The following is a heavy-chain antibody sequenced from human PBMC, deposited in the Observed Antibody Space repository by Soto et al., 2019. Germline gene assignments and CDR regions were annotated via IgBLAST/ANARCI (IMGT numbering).Heavy chain of an antibody. V-gene: IGHV1-69*05. D-gene: IGHD3-10*01. CDR2: INPIFGKA. Sequence: SVKVSCKASGGTFGSYAISWVRQAPGQGLEWMGGINPIFGKANYAQKFQGRVTITTNASISTAYMELSSLRSEDTAVYYCARNPGTNVFDIWGQGTMVTVSS. CDR3: ARNPGTNVFDI. CDR1: GGTFGSYA. J-gene: IGHJ3*02.